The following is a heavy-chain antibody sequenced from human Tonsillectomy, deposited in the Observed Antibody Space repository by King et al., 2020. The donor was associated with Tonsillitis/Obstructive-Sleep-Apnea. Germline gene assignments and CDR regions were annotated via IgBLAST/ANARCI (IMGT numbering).Heavy chain of an antibody. Sequence: QLQESGPGLVKPSETLSLTCTVSGGSINSFDWSWIRQPPGKGLEWIGYIYYSGTTNYNPSLKSRVTMSVDTSKNQFSLKLSSVTAADTAVYYCARLDSLFVGGGYMDVWGKGTTVTVSS. CDR3: ARLDSLFVGGGYMDV. V-gene: IGHV4-59*01. D-gene: IGHD2-15*01. CDR1: GGSINSFD. CDR2: IYYSGTT. J-gene: IGHJ6*03.